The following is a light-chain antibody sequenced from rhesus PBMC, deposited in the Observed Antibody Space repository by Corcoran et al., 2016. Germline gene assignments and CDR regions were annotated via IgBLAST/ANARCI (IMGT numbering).Light chain of an antibody. J-gene: IGKJ3*01. Sequence: DIQMTQSPSSLSASVGDTVTITCQASQGISNILAWYQQKPGKVPNLLVYAASTLQSGVPSRFSGRGSGTDFTLTISSLQPEDFATYYCQHGYGILFTFGPGTKLDIK. CDR2: AAS. CDR3: QHGYGILFT. CDR1: QGISNI. V-gene: IGKV1-33*02.